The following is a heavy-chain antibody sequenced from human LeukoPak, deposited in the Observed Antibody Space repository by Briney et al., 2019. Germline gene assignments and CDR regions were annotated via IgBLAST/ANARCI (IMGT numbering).Heavy chain of an antibody. CDR1: SGSISTSNYY. CDR2: IYYSGGT. V-gene: IGHV4-39*07. CDR3: ARLYYYYYYMDV. Sequence: SETLSLTCTVSSGSISTSNYYWGWIRQPPGKGLEWIGNIYYSGGTYYNPSLKSRVTISVDTSKNQFSLKLSSVTAADTAVYYCARLYYYYYYMDVWGKGTTVTVSS. J-gene: IGHJ6*03.